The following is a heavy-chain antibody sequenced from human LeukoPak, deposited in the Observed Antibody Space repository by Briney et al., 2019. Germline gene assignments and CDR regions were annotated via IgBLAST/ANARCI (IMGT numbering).Heavy chain of an antibody. CDR2: IYYNGST. D-gene: IGHD4-23*01. CDR3: ARVPVDYGGNFFDY. Sequence: SETLSLTCTVSGGSISSSSYYWGWIRQPPGKGLEWIGSIYYNGSTYYNPSLKSRVTISVDTSKNQFSLKLSSVTAADTAVYYCARVPVDYGGNFFDYWGQGTLVTVSS. CDR1: GGSISSSSYY. V-gene: IGHV4-39*07. J-gene: IGHJ4*02.